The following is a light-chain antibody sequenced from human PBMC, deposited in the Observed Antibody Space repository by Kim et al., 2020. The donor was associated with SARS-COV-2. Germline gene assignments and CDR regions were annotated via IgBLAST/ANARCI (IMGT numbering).Light chain of an antibody. J-gene: IGKJ2*01. V-gene: IGKV1-27*01. CDR2: AAS. CDR3: QHYDNAPFT. CDR1: QGINNY. Sequence: DIQMTQSPSSLSASVGDRVTITCRARQGINNYLAWYQQKPGKVPKLLIYAASTLQSGVPSRFSGSGSGTDFTLTISVLQAEDVATYYCQHYDNAPFTFGLGTKLEI.